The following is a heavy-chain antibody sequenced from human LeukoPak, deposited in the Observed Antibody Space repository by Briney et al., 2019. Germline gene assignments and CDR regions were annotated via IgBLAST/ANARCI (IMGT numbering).Heavy chain of an antibody. D-gene: IGHD6-13*01. J-gene: IGHJ4*02. CDR3: ARAPAGYFDY. CDR1: GDSISSGGYY. V-gene: IGHV4-31*03. Sequence: SETLSLTCTVSGDSISSGGYYWSWIRQHPGKGLEWIGNIYYTGNTYYSPSLKSRVSISVDTFKNQFSLKLSSVTAADTAVYYCARAPAGYFDYWGQGTLVTVSS. CDR2: IYYTGNT.